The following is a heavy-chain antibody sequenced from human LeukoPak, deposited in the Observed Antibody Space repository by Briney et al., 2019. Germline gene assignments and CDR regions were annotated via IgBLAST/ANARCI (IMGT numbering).Heavy chain of an antibody. Sequence: PSETLSLTCTVSGGSISSGGYYWSWIRQHPGKSLEWIGCIYYSGSTYYNPSLKSRVTISVDTSKNQFSLRLSSVTAADAAVYYCARRYCSSTSCPRTFDPWGQGTLVTVSS. CDR2: IYYSGST. D-gene: IGHD2-2*01. J-gene: IGHJ5*02. CDR1: GGSISSGGYY. V-gene: IGHV4-31*03. CDR3: ARRYCSSTSCPRTFDP.